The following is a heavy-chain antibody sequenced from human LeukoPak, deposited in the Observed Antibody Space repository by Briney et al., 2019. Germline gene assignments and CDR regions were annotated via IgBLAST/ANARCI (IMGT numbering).Heavy chain of an antibody. CDR3: ARDTVPTYYDILTGYSPDAFDI. CDR1: GFTFSNAW. D-gene: IGHD3-9*01. V-gene: IGHV3-21*01. Sequence: KAGGSLRLSCAASGFTFSNAWMSWVRQAPGKGLEWVSSISSSSSYIYYADSVKGRFTISRDNAKNSLYLQMNSLRAEDTAVYYCARDTVPTYYDILTGYSPDAFDIWGQGTMVTVSS. CDR2: ISSSSSYI. J-gene: IGHJ3*02.